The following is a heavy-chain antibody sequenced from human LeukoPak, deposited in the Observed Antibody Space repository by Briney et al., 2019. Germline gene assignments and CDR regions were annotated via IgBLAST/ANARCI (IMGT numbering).Heavy chain of an antibody. J-gene: IGHJ5*02. CDR1: GGSISSGDYY. Sequence: SQTLSLTCTVSGGSISSGDYYWSWIRQPPGKGLEWIGYIYYSGSTSYNPSLTSRVTISVDTSKNQFSLKLSSVTAADTAVYYCARDTTLFRWCGPWGQGTLVTVSS. D-gene: IGHD2-21*01. V-gene: IGHV4-30-4*08. CDR3: ARDTTLFRWCGP. CDR2: IYYSGST.